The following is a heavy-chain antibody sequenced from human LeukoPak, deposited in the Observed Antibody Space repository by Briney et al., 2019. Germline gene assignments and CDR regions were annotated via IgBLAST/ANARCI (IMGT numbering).Heavy chain of an antibody. CDR3: ARDQEGFDY. V-gene: IGHV1-46*01. CDR1: GYTSTSNY. J-gene: IGHJ4*02. CDR2: IYPRDSST. Sequence: ASVKVSCKASGYTSTSNYIHWVRQAPGQGLEWMGMIYPRDSSTSYAQKFQGRVTVTRDTSTSTVHMELSGLRSEDTAVYYCARDQEGFDYWGQGTLVTVSS.